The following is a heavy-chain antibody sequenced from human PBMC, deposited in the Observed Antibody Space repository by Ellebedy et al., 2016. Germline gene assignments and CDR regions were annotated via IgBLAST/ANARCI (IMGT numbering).Heavy chain of an antibody. V-gene: IGHV3-23*01. CDR3: AKRRRYYDVLTGYYIGGDFDY. J-gene: IGHJ4*02. D-gene: IGHD3-9*01. CDR2: ISGSGRST. Sequence: GESLKISXAGSGFTFSNSAMMWVRQAPGKGLEWVSSISGSGRSTYHADSVKGRFTISRDNSKNTLYLQMNNLTAEDTAVYYCAKRRRYYDVLTGYYIGGDFDYWGQGTLVTVSS. CDR1: GFTFSNSA.